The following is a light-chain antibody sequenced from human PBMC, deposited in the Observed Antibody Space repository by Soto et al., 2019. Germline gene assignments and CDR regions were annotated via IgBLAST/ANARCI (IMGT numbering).Light chain of an antibody. CDR3: CSYAGSSSSVV. CDR1: SSDVGSYNL. Sequence: QSALTQPASVSGSPGQSITISCTGTSSDVGSYNLVSWYQKHPGKAPKLMIYEVSKRPSGVSNRFSGSKSGNTASLTISGLQAEDEADYYCCSYAGSSSSVVFGGGTQLTVL. J-gene: IGLJ2*01. CDR2: EVS. V-gene: IGLV2-23*02.